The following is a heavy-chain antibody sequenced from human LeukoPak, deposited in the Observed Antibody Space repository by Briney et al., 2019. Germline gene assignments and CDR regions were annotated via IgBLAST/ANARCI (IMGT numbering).Heavy chain of an antibody. CDR1: GFTFSSYS. CDR3: AKHKLEMATIPYYFDY. V-gene: IGHV3-21*01. J-gene: IGHJ4*02. D-gene: IGHD5-24*01. CDR2: ISSSSSYI. Sequence: GGSLRLSCAASGFTFSSYSMNWVRQAPGKGLEWVSSISSSSSYIYYADSVKGRFTISRDNAKNSLYLQMNSLRAEDTAVYYCAKHKLEMATIPYYFDYWGQGTLVTVSS.